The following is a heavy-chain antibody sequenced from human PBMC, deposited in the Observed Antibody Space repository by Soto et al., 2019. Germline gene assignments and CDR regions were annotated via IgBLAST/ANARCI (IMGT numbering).Heavy chain of an antibody. V-gene: IGHV3-7*03. CDR2: IKQGGTET. J-gene: IGHJ5*02. CDR3: AKSPSVVLVPSTLGGNNWFDP. D-gene: IGHD2-15*01. CDR1: GRSLINIW. Sequence: PGGSLRLSRVGSGRSLINIWTSWVSQAPGKGLEWVANIKQGGTETYYVDSVKGRFTISKDHAKNSLYLQMNSLRAEDTAVYFCAKSPSVVLVPSTLGGNNWFDPWGQGTLVTVSS.